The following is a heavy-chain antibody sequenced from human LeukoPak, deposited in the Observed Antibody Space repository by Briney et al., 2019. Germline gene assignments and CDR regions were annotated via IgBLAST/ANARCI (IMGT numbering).Heavy chain of an antibody. CDR3: ARVQIGNIVVVPAAIDY. CDR2: IYYSGST. D-gene: IGHD2-2*01. CDR1: GGSISSSSYY. Sequence: PSATLSLTCTVSGGSISSSSYYWGWIRQPPGKGLEWIGSIYYSGSTYYNPSLKSRVTISVDTSKNQFSLKLSSVTAADTAVYYCARVQIGNIVVVPAAIDYWGQGTLVTVSS. V-gene: IGHV4-39*07. J-gene: IGHJ4*02.